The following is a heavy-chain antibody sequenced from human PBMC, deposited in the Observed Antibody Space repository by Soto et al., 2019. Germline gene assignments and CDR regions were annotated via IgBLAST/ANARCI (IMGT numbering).Heavy chain of an antibody. J-gene: IGHJ4*02. CDR2: VNPSGGHT. D-gene: IGHD2-21*02. Sequence: QVQLMQSGAEVKKPGASVKVSCKASGDTFTDYYIHWVRQAPGQGLEWMGTVNPSGGHTTYAQHFLGRVTXPXXXAXXTRYMELTSLTSDDTDIYYCARGGHVVVVTAALDYWGQGTLVTVSS. CDR1: GDTFTDYY. CDR3: ARGGHVVVVTAALDY. V-gene: IGHV1-46*01.